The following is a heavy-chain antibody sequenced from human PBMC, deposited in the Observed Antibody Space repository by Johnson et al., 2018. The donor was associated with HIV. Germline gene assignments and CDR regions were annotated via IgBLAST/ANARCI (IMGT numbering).Heavy chain of an antibody. CDR2: ISYDGSHK. J-gene: IGHJ3*02. Sequence: QVQLVESGGGVVQPGRSLRLSCAASGFTFSSYSMHWVRQAPGKGLEWVAVISYDGSHKYYVDYVKGRFTISRDNSKNTLYRQMNSLRAEETAVYYCARDASYYGSANDAFDIWGQGTMVTVSS. CDR1: GFTFSSYS. CDR3: ARDASYYGSANDAFDI. V-gene: IGHV3-30*14. D-gene: IGHD3-10*01.